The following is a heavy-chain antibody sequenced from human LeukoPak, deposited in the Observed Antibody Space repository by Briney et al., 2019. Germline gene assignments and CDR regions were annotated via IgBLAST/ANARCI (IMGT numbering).Heavy chain of an antibody. CDR1: GGSISSGSYY. J-gene: IGHJ4*02. D-gene: IGHD3-3*01. CDR3: ARSWSGYYTRGYSYFDY. Sequence: PSETLSRTGTVSGGSISSGSYYWSWIRQPAGKGLEWIGRIYTSGSTNYNPSLKSRVTISVDTSKNQFSLKLSSVTAADTAVYYCARSWSGYYTRGYSYFDYWGQGTLVTVSS. CDR2: IYTSGST. V-gene: IGHV4-61*02.